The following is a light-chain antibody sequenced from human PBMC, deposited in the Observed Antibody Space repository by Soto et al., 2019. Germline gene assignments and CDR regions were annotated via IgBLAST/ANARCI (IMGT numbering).Light chain of an antibody. J-gene: IGKJ2*01. CDR2: GAS. CDR3: QLYGDSPMYT. V-gene: IGKV3-20*01. Sequence: DIVLTQSPGTLSLSPGERAALSCRASQSVSSSYLAWYQQKPGQAPRLLIYGASRRATGIPDTFSGSGSGTDFTLTISRLEPEDFAVYYCQLYGDSPMYTFGQGTKVDIK. CDR1: QSVSSSY.